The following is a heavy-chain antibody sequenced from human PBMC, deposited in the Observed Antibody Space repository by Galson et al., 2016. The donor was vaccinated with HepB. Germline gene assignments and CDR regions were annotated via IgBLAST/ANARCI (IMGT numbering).Heavy chain of an antibody. CDR2: IHPSGAYT. J-gene: IGHJ4*02. Sequence: SVKVSCKASDNTFSKDYIHWVRQAPGQGLQWLGTIHPSGAYTTYAQRFDGRVTMTRDPATNTVYMELRALTSKDTAVYYCARANYNLLTGYYSGLDHWGQGTLVTVSS. CDR3: ARANYNLLTGYYSGLDH. D-gene: IGHD3-9*01. V-gene: IGHV1-46*01. CDR1: DNTFSKDY.